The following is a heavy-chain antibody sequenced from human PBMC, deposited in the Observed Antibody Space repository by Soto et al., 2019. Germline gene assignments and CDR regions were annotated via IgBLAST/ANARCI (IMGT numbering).Heavy chain of an antibody. D-gene: IGHD2-15*01. CDR2: INWNGGST. CDR1: GFTFDDYG. Sequence: GGSLRLSCAASGFTFDDYGMSWVRQAPGKGLEWVSGINWNGGSTGYADSVKGRFTISRDNAKNSLYLQMNSLRAEDTALYHCARRLRYCSGGSCYSEGYYYYYMDVWGKGTTVTVSS. J-gene: IGHJ6*03. V-gene: IGHV3-20*01. CDR3: ARRLRYCSGGSCYSEGYYYYYMDV.